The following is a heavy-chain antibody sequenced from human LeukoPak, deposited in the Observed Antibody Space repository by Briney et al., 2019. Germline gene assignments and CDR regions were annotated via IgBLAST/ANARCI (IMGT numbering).Heavy chain of an antibody. CDR2: FYTSGTT. CDR1: GGSFSGYY. J-gene: IGHJ3*02. V-gene: IGHV4-59*10. D-gene: IGHD2-15*01. CDR3: ARSELSCSGGSCPTRYAFDI. Sequence: PSETLSLTCAVYGGSFSGYYWSWIRQPPGKGLEWIGRFYTSGTTNYNPSLKSRVTISVDTSKNQFSLKLRSVTAADTALYYGARSELSCSGGSCPTRYAFDIWGQGTVVTASS.